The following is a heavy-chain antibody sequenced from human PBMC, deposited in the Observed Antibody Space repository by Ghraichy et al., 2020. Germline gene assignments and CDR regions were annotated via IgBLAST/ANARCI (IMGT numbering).Heavy chain of an antibody. CDR2: IFHSGST. Sequence: SETLSLTCSVSGDSISGDYSWSWIRQPAGKGLEWIGYIFHSGSTYYNPSLKSRIAISVDRSKNQFSLQVTSVTAADTAVYYCARGGFGSGSYHDRWFVPWGQGTLVTVSS. V-gene: IGHV4-30-2*01. CDR3: ARGGFGSGSYHDRWFVP. CDR1: GDSISGDYS. J-gene: IGHJ5*02. D-gene: IGHD3-10*01.